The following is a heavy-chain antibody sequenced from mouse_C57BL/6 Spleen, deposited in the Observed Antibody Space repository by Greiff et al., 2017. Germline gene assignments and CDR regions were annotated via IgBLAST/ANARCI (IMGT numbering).Heavy chain of an antibody. D-gene: IGHD1-1*02. J-gene: IGHJ2*01. Sequence: QVQLQQPGAELVKPGASVKLSCKASVSTFTGSWMHWVKQRPGQGLEWIGMIHPTSGSTNYNEKFKSKATLTVDKSSSTAYMQLSSLTSEDSAVYYCARDYPDYWGQGTTLTVSS. V-gene: IGHV1-64*01. CDR1: VSTFTGSW. CDR2: IHPTSGST. CDR3: ARDYPDY.